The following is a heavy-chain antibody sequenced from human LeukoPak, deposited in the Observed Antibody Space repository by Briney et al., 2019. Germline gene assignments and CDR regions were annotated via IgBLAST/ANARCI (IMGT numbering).Heavy chain of an antibody. CDR3: ARACGGDCYRPYYYYYGMDV. V-gene: IGHV1-3*01. CDR1: GYTFTSYA. Sequence: ASVKVSCKASGYTFTSYAMHWVRQAPGQRLEWMGWINAGNGNTKYSQKFQGRVTITRDTSASTAYMELSSLRSEDTAVYYRARACGGDCYRPYYYYYGMDVWGQGTTVTVSS. CDR2: INAGNGNT. D-gene: IGHD2-21*02. J-gene: IGHJ6*02.